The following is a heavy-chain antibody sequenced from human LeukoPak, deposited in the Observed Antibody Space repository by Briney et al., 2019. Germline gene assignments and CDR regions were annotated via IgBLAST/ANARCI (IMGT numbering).Heavy chain of an antibody. V-gene: IGHV3-11*01. CDR1: AFIFNNAW. Sequence: GGSLRLSCATSAFIFNNAWMSWVRQAPGKGLEWVSYISSSGSTIYYADSVKGRFTISRDNAKNSLYLQMNSLRAEDTAVYYCARVGFGEPDFDYWGQGTLVTVSS. J-gene: IGHJ4*02. CDR3: ARVGFGEPDFDY. CDR2: ISSSGSTI. D-gene: IGHD3-10*01.